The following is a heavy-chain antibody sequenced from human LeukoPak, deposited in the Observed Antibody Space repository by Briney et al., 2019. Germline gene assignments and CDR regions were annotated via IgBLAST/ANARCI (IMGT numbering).Heavy chain of an antibody. CDR3: ARDKVIATAGTPNWFDP. CDR1: GYTFNRFG. J-gene: IGHJ5*02. Sequence: ASVKVSCKASGYTFNRFGIGWVRQAPGQGLEWLGWISAYDGNTNYAQNVQGRVTMTTDTSTSTAYMELRSLRYDDTAVYYCARDKVIATAGTPNWFDPWGQGTLVTVSS. D-gene: IGHD6-13*01. CDR2: ISAYDGNT. V-gene: IGHV1-18*01.